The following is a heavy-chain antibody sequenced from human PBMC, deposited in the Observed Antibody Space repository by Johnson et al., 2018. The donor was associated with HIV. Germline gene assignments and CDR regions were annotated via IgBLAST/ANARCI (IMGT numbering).Heavy chain of an antibody. V-gene: IGHV3-74*03. CDR2: IDTEGSGT. CDR1: GFRFSTYW. D-gene: IGHD1-26*01. CDR3: ARSRWADDAFDG. J-gene: IGHJ3*01. Sequence: EVQLVESGGRLVQPGGSLRLSCAASGFRFSTYWMHWVRRVPGKGLVWVSRIDTEGSGTTYADSVKGRFTISRDNAKNTVYLQMISLRAEDMAVYYCARSRWADDAFDGWGQGTMVTVSS.